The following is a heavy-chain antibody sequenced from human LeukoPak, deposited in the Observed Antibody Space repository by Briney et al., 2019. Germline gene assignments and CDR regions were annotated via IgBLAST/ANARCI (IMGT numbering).Heavy chain of an antibody. Sequence: PSETLSLTFSVSGGSISSSSYDWGCSRQPPGKGLEWIGSIYYSGSTYYNPSLKRRVNISVDRSQNQFSLQLTSMPAADAAVYYCARGALLWFGAKMEYYFDPSGQGTLLSVSS. CDR2: IYYSGST. D-gene: IGHD3-10*01. CDR1: GGSISSSSYD. J-gene: IGHJ4*02. CDR3: ARGALLWFGAKMEYYFDP. V-gene: IGHV4-39*07.